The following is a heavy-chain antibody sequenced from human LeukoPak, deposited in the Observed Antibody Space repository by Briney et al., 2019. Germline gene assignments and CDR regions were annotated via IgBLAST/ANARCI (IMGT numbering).Heavy chain of an antibody. CDR1: GFTFSDYW. D-gene: IGHD2-2*01. J-gene: IGHJ5*02. CDR3: ARDDCSSISCYHNWFDP. CDR2: MKQDGSEK. V-gene: IGHV3-7*01. Sequence: GGSLRLSCAASGFTFSDYWMNWVRQAPGKGLEWVANMKQDGSEKYYVDSVKGRFTISRDNAKNSLYLQMNSLRAEDTAVYYCARDDCSSISCYHNWFDPWGQGTLVTVSS.